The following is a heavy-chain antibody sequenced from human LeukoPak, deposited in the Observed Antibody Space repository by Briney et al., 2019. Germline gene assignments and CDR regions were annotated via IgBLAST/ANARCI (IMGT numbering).Heavy chain of an antibody. CDR2: IYYSGST. CDR1: GGSISSSSYY. CDR3: ARMGKGYFDY. V-gene: IGHV4-39*07. Sequence: PSETLSLTCTVSGGSISSSSYYWGWIRQPPGKGLEWIESIYYSGSTYYNPSLKSRVTISVDTSKNQFSLKLSSVTAADTAVYYCARMGKGYFDYWGQGTLVTVSS. D-gene: IGHD1-26*01. J-gene: IGHJ4*02.